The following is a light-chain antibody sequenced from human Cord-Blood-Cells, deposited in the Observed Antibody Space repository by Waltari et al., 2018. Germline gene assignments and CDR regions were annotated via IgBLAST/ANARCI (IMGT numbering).Light chain of an antibody. Sequence: QSALTQPASVSGSPGQSITISCTGPSSDVGGYHYVSWYQQHPGKAPKRMIYDVSNRPSGVSNRFSGSKSGNTASLTTSGLQAEDEADYYCSSYTSSSTLVFGGGTKLTVL. CDR3: SSYTSSSTLV. V-gene: IGLV2-14*03. J-gene: IGLJ3*02. CDR2: DVS. CDR1: SSDVGGYHY.